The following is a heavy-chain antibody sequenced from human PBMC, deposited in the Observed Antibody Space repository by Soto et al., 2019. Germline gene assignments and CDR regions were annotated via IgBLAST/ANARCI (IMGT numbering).Heavy chain of an antibody. CDR3: ASLGSGDYGGYVGSDY. J-gene: IGHJ4*02. CDR2: RKEDGSEK. CDR1: GFSFSVSY. V-gene: IGHV3-7*05. Sequence: EVHLVESGGGLVQPGGSLRLSCAATGFSFSVSYMTWVRQAPGKGLEWVATRKEDGSEKYYADSVRGRFTISKDNAERSLWLQMSSLRAEDTAVYYCASLGSGDYGGYVGSDYWGQGTLVTVSS. D-gene: IGHD5-12*01.